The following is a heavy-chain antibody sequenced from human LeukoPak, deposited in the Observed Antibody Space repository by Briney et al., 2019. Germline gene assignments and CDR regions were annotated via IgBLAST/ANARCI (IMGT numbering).Heavy chain of an antibody. V-gene: IGHV3-7*01. CDR1: GFTFSSYW. Sequence: GGSLRLSCAASGFTFSSYWMSWVRQAPGKGLEWVANIKQDGSEKYYVDSVKGRFTISRDNAKNLLYLQMNSLRAEDTAVYYCARDRDPFYYYYMDVWGKGTTVTASS. CDR3: ARDRDPFYYYYMDV. CDR2: IKQDGSEK. D-gene: IGHD3-16*01. J-gene: IGHJ6*03.